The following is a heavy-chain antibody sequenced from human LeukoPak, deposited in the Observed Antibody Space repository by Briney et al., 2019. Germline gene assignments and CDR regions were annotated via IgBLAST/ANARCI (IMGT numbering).Heavy chain of an antibody. CDR3: ARGYCSSTSCYYYYYYYMDV. J-gene: IGHJ6*03. D-gene: IGHD2-2*01. V-gene: IGHV4-59*01. CDR2: IYYSGST. CDR1: GGSISNYY. Sequence: SETLSLTCTVSGGSISNYYWSWIRQPPGKGLEWIGYIYYSGSTNYNPSLKSRVTISVDTSKNQFSLKLSSVTAADTAVYYCARGYCSSTSCYYYYYYYMDVWGKGTTVTVSS.